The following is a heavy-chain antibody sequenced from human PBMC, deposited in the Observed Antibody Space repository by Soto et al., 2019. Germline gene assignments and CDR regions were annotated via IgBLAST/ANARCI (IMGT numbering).Heavy chain of an antibody. V-gene: IGHV4-34*01. J-gene: IGHJ5*02. CDR3: ARGEPRFMEWLLLSEYFDP. Sequence: SETLSLTCAVYGGSFISYYWSWIRQPPGKGLEWIGVINHSGSTNYDPSLKSRVTISIDTSKNQVSLTLSSVTAADTAVYYCARGEPRFMEWLLLSEYFDPWGQGTLVTVS. CDR2: INHSGST. D-gene: IGHD3-3*01. CDR1: GGSFISYY.